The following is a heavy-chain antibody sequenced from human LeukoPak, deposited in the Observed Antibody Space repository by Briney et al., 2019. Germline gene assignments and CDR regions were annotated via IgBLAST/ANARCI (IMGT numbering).Heavy chain of an antibody. Sequence: GGSLRLSCAASGFTFSSYSMNWVRQAPGKGLEWVSGINWNGGSTGYADSVKGRFTISRDNAKNSLYLQMNRLRAEDTALYYCARGGDKGYYYYYYMDVWGKGTTVTVSS. CDR2: INWNGGST. CDR1: GFTFSSYS. CDR3: ARGGDKGYYYYYYMDV. V-gene: IGHV3-20*04. J-gene: IGHJ6*03. D-gene: IGHD2-21*01.